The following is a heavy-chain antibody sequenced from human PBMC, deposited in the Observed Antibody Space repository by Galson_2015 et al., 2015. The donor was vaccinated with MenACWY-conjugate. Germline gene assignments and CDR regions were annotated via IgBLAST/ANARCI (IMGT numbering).Heavy chain of an antibody. D-gene: IGHD2-2*01. Sequence: SVKVSCKASGYTFTSYYMHWVRQAPGQGLEWMGIINPSGGSTSYAQKFQGRVTMTRDTSTSTVYMELSSLRSEDTAVYYCARARSGSAASPVGHFDYWGQGTLVTVSS. CDR3: ARARSGSAASPVGHFDY. CDR2: INPSGGST. J-gene: IGHJ4*02. CDR1: GYTFTSYY. V-gene: IGHV1-46*01.